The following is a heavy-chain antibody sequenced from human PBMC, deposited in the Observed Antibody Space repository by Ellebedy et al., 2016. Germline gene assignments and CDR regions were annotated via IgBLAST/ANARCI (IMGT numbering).Heavy chain of an antibody. Sequence: ASVKVSCKASGGTFSSYAISWVRQAPGQGLEWMGGIIPIFGTANDAQKFQGRVTITADESTSTAYMELSSLRSEDTAVYYCARGDSGSYWLKPYYGMDVWGQGTTVTVSS. CDR2: IIPIFGTA. D-gene: IGHD1-26*01. J-gene: IGHJ6*02. CDR3: ARGDSGSYWLKPYYGMDV. V-gene: IGHV1-69*13. CDR1: GGTFSSYA.